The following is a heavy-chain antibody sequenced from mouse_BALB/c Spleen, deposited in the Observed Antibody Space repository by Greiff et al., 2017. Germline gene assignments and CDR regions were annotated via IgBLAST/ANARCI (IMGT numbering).Heavy chain of an antibody. J-gene: IGHJ3*01. CDR2: ISNGGST. Sequence: EVQLVESGGGLVKPGGSLKLSCAASGFTFSSYAMSWVRQTPEKRLEWVASISNGGSTYYPDSVKGRFTISRDNAKNTLYLQMSSLKSEDTATYYCAREDYGSSPAWFAYWGQGTLVTVSA. CDR1: GFTFSSYA. CDR3: AREDYGSSPAWFAY. V-gene: IGHV5-6-3*01. D-gene: IGHD1-1*01.